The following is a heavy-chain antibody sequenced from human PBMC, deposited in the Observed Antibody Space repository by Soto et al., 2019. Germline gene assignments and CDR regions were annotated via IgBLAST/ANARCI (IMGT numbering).Heavy chain of an antibody. J-gene: IGHJ4*02. D-gene: IGHD4-4*01. CDR1: GGSISSCGYY. V-gene: IGHV4-31*03. Sequence: TLSLTCTVSGGSISSCGYYWSWIRQHPGRGLEWIGYIYYSGSTYYNPSLKSRVTISVDTSKNQFSLKLSSVTAADTAVYYCARERNYRRLFFDYWGQGTLVNVSS. CDR2: IYYSGST. CDR3: ARERNYRRLFFDY.